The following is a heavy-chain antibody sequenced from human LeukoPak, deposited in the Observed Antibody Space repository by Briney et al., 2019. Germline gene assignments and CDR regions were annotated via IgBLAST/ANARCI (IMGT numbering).Heavy chain of an antibody. V-gene: IGHV4-4*07. J-gene: IGHJ3*02. CDR2: IYTSGNT. CDR1: GGSTNTYY. CDR3: ARFRGSGSAFDI. D-gene: IGHD3-10*01. Sequence: SETLSLTCTASGGSTNTYYWSWIRQPAGKGLEWIGRIYTSGNTNYNPSLKSRITMSVDTSKNQFSLNLSSVTAADTAVYYCARFRGSGSAFDIWGQGTMVTVSS.